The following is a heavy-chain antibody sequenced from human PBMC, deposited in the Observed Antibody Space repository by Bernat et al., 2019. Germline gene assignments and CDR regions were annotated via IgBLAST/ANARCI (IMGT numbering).Heavy chain of an antibody. Sequence: VQLVESGGGVVQPGGSLRLSCVGIGFTFSSYTMNWVRRAPGKGLEWVSAINRDSSDIYYADSVKGRFTISRDNAKNSLYLQMNSLRAEDTAVYYCARAELSWGQGTTVTVSS. D-gene: IGHD1-14*01. CDR2: INRDSSDI. J-gene: IGHJ6*02. CDR1: GFTFSSYT. CDR3: ARAELS. V-gene: IGHV3-21*01.